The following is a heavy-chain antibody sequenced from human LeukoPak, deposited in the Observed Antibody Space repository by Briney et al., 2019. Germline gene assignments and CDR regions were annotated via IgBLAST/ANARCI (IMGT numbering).Heavy chain of an antibody. CDR1: GFTFSSYE. Sequence: GGSLRLSCAASGFTFSSYEMNWVRQAPGKGLEWLSYISSSGRTKYYPDSVKGRFTISRDNAKNSLYLQMNSLGAEDTAVYYCARGIGSSNWPLALWGQGTLVTVSS. D-gene: IGHD6-13*01. CDR3: ARGIGSSNWPLAL. V-gene: IGHV3-48*03. J-gene: IGHJ4*02. CDR2: ISSSGRTK.